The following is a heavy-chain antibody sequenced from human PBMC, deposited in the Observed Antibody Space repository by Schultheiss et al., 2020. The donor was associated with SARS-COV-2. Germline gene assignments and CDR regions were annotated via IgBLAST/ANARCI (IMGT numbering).Heavy chain of an antibody. V-gene: IGHV4-39*01. CDR1: GGSISSSSYY. CDR3: ARGPIAVAGTGPPG. Sequence: SETLSLTCTVSGGSISSSSYYWGWIRQPPGKGLEWIGSIYYSGSTYYNPSLKSRVTISVDTSKNQFSLKLSSVTAADTAVYYCARGPIAVAGTGPPGWGQGTTVTVSS. J-gene: IGHJ6*02. D-gene: IGHD6-19*01. CDR2: IYYSGST.